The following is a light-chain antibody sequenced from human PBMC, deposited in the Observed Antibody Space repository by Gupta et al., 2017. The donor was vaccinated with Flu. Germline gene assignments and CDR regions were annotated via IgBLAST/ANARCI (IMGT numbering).Light chain of an antibody. V-gene: IGLV7-43*01. J-gene: IGLJ3*02. CDR2: SKS. CDR1: TGAVTSGDY. CDR3: LLYYGRASSRV. Sequence: QPVMPQEPSLTVSPGGPVSLTCDSITGAVTSGDYPNWFQQKPEQAPRILIYSKSNKHSGTPARFSGSIVGGKAALTLSGVQAEDEAEYYCLLYYGRASSRVFGGGTKLTGL.